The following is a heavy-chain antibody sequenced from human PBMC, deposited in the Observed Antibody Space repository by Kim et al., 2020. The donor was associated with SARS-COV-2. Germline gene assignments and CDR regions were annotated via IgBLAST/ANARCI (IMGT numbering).Heavy chain of an antibody. CDR3: ARATQWLLPSGMDV. J-gene: IGHJ6*02. CDR1: GFTFSSYG. CDR2: IWYDGSNK. D-gene: IGHD6-19*01. Sequence: GGSLRLSCAASGFTFSSYGMPWVRQAPGKGLEWVAVIWYDGSNKYYADSVKGRFTISRDNSKNTLYLQMNSLRAEDTAVYYCARATQWLLPSGMDVWRQG. V-gene: IGHV3-33*01.